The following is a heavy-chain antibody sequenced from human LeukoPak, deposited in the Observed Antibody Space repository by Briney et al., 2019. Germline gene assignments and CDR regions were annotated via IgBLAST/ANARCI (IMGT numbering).Heavy chain of an antibody. D-gene: IGHD5-18*01. J-gene: IGHJ4*02. CDR1: GGSISSSSYY. CDR3: AREDRYSYGYFYY. Sequence: SETLSLTCTVSGGSISSSSYYWGWIRRPPGKGLEWIGSIYYSGSTYYNPSLKSRGTISVDTSKNQFSLKLSSVTAADTAVYYCAREDRYSYGYFYYWGQGTLVTVSS. V-gene: IGHV4-39*07. CDR2: IYYSGST.